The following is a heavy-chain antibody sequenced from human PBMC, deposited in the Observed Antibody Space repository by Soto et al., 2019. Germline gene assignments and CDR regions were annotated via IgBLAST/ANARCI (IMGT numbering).Heavy chain of an antibody. J-gene: IGHJ6*02. CDR3: ARGTTTFAFSAMDA. Sequence: QVQLVESGGGVVQPGRSLRLSCAASGFTFSNNAMDWVRQAPGKGLEWVAVISYDGSNKYIAESVKGRFTISRHNCKNTLLLRTSSLRTEDAAVYYCARGTTTFAFSAMDARGQGSTVTVS. CDR2: ISYDGSNK. CDR1: GFTFSNNA. D-gene: IGHD1-1*01. V-gene: IGHV3-30-3*01.